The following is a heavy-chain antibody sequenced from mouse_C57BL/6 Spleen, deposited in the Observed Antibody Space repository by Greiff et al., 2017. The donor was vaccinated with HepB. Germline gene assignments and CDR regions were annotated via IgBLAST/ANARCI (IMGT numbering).Heavy chain of an antibody. D-gene: IGHD2-4*01. CDR2: IYPGDGDT. V-gene: IGHV1-82*01. CDR3: ASRSYYDNDDY. CDR1: GYAFSSSW. Sequence: VQLQQSGPELVKPGASVKISCKASGYAFSSSWMNWVKQRPGKGLEWIGRIYPGDGDTNYNGKFKGKATLTADKSSSTAYMQLSSLTSEDSAVYFCASRSYYDNDDYWGQGTTLTVSS. J-gene: IGHJ2*01.